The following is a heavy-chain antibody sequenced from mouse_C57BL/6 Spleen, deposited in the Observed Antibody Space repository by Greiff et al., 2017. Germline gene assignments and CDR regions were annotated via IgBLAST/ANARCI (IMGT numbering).Heavy chain of an antibody. V-gene: IGHV1-82*01. CDR3: ASWDYYGSSWYFDV. CDR1: GYAFSSSW. Sequence: QVQLKESGPELVKPGASVKISCKASGYAFSSSWMNWVKQRPGKGLEWIGRIYPGDGDTNYNGKFKGKATLTADKSSSPAYMQLSSLTSEDSAVYFCASWDYYGSSWYFDVWGTGTTVTVSS. CDR2: IYPGDGDT. D-gene: IGHD1-1*01. J-gene: IGHJ1*03.